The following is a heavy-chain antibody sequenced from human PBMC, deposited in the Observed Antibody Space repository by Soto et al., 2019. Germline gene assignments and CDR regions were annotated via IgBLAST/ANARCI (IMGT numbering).Heavy chain of an antibody. CDR3: TTQFFLSPRKPPEDV. CDR1: GFTFGNYA. V-gene: IGHV3-23*01. J-gene: IGHJ6*02. Sequence: EVRLLESGGGLVQPGGSLRLSCEASGFTFGNYAMTWVRQGPGRGLEWVSALSGSSLNTYYADSVKGRFTISRDNSKNTMYLEMNSLRVDDTAVYYCTTQFFLSPRKPPEDVWGQGTPVAVSS. CDR2: LSGSSLNT.